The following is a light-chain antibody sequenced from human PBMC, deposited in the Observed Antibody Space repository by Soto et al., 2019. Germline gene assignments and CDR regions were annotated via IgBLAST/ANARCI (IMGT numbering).Light chain of an antibody. CDR1: SSNIGAGYD. Sequence: QSVLTQPPSVSGAPGQRVTISCTGSSSNIGAGYDVHWYQQLPGTAPKLLFYGNSNRPSGVPDRFSGSKSGTSASLAITGLQAEDEADYYCQSYDISLSGVVFGGGTKLTLL. J-gene: IGLJ2*01. CDR2: GNS. V-gene: IGLV1-40*01. CDR3: QSYDISLSGVV.